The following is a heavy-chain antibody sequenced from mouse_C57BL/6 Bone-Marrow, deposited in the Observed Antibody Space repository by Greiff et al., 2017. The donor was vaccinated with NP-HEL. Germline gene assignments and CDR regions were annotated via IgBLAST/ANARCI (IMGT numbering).Heavy chain of an antibody. CDR2: IRNKANNHAT. Sequence: EVKLVESGGGLVQPGGSMKLSCAASGFTFSDAWMDWVRQSPEKGLEWVAEIRNKANNHATYYAEPGKGRFTIYRADSKSRVYLPMNSSRADDTDINSCTGGSVYWYFDVWGTGTAVTVTS. J-gene: IGHJ1*03. CDR3: TGGSVYWYFDV. V-gene: IGHV6-6*01. D-gene: IGHD1-1*01. CDR1: GFTFSDAW.